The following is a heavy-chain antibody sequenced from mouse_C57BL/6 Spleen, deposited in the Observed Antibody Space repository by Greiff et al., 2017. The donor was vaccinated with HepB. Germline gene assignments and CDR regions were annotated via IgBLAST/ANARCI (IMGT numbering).Heavy chain of an antibody. V-gene: IGHV1-64*01. CDR3: AREGGGNYVLAY. Sequence: QVQLQQPGAELVKPGASVKLSCKASGYTFTSYWMHWVKQRPGQGLEWIGMIHPNSGSTNYNEKFKSKATLTVDKSSSTAYMQLSSRTSEDSAVYYCAREGGGNYVLAYWGQGTLVTVSA. CDR1: GYTFTSYW. CDR2: IHPNSGST. D-gene: IGHD2-1*01. J-gene: IGHJ3*01.